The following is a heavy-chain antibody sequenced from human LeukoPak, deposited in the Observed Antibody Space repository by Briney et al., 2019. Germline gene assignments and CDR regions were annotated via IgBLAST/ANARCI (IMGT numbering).Heavy chain of an antibody. Sequence: GGFLRLSCAASGFTFDDYAMHWVRQAPGKGLEWVSLISADGTIYYADSVRGRFTISRDNNKNSLYLQMNSLRTEDTALYYCAKDLGYSSGPDFWGQGTLVTVSS. CDR1: GFTFDDYA. J-gene: IGHJ4*02. CDR3: AKDLGYSSGPDF. V-gene: IGHV3-43*02. CDR2: ISADGTI. D-gene: IGHD6-25*01.